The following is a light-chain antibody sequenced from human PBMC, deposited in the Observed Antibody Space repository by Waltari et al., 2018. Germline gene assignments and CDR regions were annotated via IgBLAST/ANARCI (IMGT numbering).Light chain of an antibody. Sequence: QSVLTQPPSASGTPGQRVTISCSGSSSNIGSNTVNWYQQLPGTAPKLLIYSNNPRPSGVPDRFSGSKSGTSASLAISGLQSDDEADYYCAAWDDSLQGWVFGGGTTLTVL. J-gene: IGLJ3*02. CDR1: SSNIGSNT. CDR3: AAWDDSLQGWV. CDR2: SNN. V-gene: IGLV1-44*01.